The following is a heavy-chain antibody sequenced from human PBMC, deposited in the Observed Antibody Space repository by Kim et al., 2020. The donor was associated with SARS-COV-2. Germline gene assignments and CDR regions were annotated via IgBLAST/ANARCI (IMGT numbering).Heavy chain of an antibody. D-gene: IGHD5-18*01. CDR3: ARVGYRNGYSTYVDY. V-gene: IGHV4-39*01. J-gene: IGHJ4*01. CDR1: GGSISSSTYY. CDR2: IYYSGRT. Sequence: SETLSLTCTVSGGSISSSTYYWGWIRQPPGKGLEWIANIYYSGRTFYNPSLKSRVTISVDTSKDQFSLKLSSVTAADTAVYYCARVGYRNGYSTYVDYWG.